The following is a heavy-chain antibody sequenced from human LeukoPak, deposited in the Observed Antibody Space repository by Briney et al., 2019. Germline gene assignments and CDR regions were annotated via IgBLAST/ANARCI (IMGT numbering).Heavy chain of an antibody. J-gene: IGHJ6*04. V-gene: IGHV3-48*04. CDR1: RFTFSSYG. Sequence: SGGSLRLSCAASRFTFSSYGMHWVRQAPGKGLEWVSYISSSGSTIYYADSVKGRFTISRDNAKNSLYLQMNSLRAEDTAVYYCAELGITMIGGVWGEGTTVTISS. CDR3: AELGITMIGGV. D-gene: IGHD3-10*02. CDR2: ISSSGSTI.